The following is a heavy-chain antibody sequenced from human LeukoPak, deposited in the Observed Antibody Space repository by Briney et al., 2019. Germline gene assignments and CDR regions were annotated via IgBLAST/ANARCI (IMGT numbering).Heavy chain of an antibody. D-gene: IGHD4-17*01. CDR3: ARGDDYGDYYFDY. CDR2: IYHSGST. CDR1: GGSISSRSYY. V-gene: IGHV4-39*07. Sequence: SETLSLTCTVSGGSISSRSYYWGWIRQPPGKGLEWIGSIYHSGSTYYNPSLKSRVTISVDTSKNQFSLKLSSVTAADTAVYYCARGDDYGDYYFDYWGQGTLVTVSS. J-gene: IGHJ4*02.